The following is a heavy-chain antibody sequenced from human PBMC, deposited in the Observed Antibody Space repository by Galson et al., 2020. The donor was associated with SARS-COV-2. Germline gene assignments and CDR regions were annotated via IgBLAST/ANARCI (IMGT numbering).Heavy chain of an antibody. CDR1: GYTFTGYY. CDR2: INPNSGGT. CDR3: ARVLFAWFGELSLHSHYYYYGMDV. D-gene: IGHD3-10*01. J-gene: IGHJ6*02. Sequence: ASVKVSCKASGYTFTGYYMHWVRQAPGQGLEWMGWINPNSGGTNYAQKFQGRVTMTRDTSISTAYMELSRLRSDDTAVYYCARVLFAWFGELSLHSHYYYYGMDVWGQGTTVTVSS. V-gene: IGHV1-2*02.